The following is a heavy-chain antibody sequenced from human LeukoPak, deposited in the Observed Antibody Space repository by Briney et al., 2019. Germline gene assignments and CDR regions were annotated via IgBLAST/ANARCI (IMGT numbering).Heavy chain of an antibody. CDR2: ISSISSTI. J-gene: IGHJ4*02. Sequence: GGSLRLSCAASGFTFNGYGMNWVRQAPGKGLEWVSYISSISSTIYYADSVKGRFTISRDNAKNSLYLQMNSLRAEDTAVYYCARDRPPGGYWGQGTLVTVSS. V-gene: IGHV3-48*01. CDR3: ARDRPPGGY. CDR1: GFTFNGYG. D-gene: IGHD3-16*01.